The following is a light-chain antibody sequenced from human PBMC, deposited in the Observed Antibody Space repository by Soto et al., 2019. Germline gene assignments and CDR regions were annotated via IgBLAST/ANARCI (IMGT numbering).Light chain of an antibody. V-gene: IGLV2-11*01. Sequence: QSVLTQPRSVSGSPGQSVTISCTGTSRDVGGYNYVSWYKQQPGKAPRLMIYDVTKRPSGVPDRFSGSKSGNTASLTISGLQTEDEGDYHCCSHAGTFTWVFGGGTQLTVL. CDR2: DVT. CDR3: CSHAGTFTWV. CDR1: SRDVGGYNY. J-gene: IGLJ3*02.